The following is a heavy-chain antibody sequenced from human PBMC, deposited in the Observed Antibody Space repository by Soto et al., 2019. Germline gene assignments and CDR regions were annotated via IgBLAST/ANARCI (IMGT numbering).Heavy chain of an antibody. CDR2: ISWDGGST. D-gene: IGHD7-27*01. Sequence: GGSLRLSCAASGFTFDDYAMHWVRQAPGKGLEWVSLISWDGGSTYYADSVKVRFTISRDNSKNSLYLQMNSLRAEDTALYYCAALTGDSGYWGQGTLVTVSS. CDR3: AALTGDSGY. CDR1: GFTFDDYA. V-gene: IGHV3-43D*03. J-gene: IGHJ4*02.